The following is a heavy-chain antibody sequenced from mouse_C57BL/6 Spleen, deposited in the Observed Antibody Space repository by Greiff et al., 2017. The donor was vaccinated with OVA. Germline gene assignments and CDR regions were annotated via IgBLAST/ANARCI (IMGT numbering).Heavy chain of an antibody. CDR1: GYTFTSYW. J-gene: IGHJ3*01. D-gene: IGHD2-5*01. CDR3: ARARSKAWFAY. V-gene: IGHV1-69*01. Sequence: QVQLQQPGAELVMPGASVKLSCKASGYTFTSYWMHWVKQRPGQGLEWIGEIDPSASYTNYNQKFKGKSTLTVDKSSSTAYMQISSLTSEDSAVYYCARARSKAWFAYWGQGTLVTVSA. CDR2: IDPSASYT.